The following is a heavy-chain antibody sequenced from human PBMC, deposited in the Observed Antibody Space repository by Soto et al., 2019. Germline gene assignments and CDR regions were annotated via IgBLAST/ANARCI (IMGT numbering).Heavy chain of an antibody. J-gene: IGHJ6*02. CDR1: GGTFSSYA. CDR2: IIPIFGTA. Sequence: SVKVSCKASGGTFSSYAISWVRQAPGQGLEWMGGIIPIFGTANYAQKFQGRVTITADKSTSTAYMELSSLRSEDTAVYYCARLNYYGSGSYSHYYYYYGMDVWGQGTTVTVSS. V-gene: IGHV1-69*06. CDR3: ARLNYYGSGSYSHYYYYYGMDV. D-gene: IGHD3-10*01.